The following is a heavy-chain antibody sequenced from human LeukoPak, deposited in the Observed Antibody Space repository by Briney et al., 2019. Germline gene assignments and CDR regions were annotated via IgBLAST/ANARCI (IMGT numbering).Heavy chain of an antibody. CDR2: INAGNGNT. J-gene: IGHJ4*02. CDR3: ARVRSVTGFFDY. Sequence: ASVKDSCKASGYTFTSYAMHWVRQAPGQRLEWMGWINAGNGNTKYSQKFQGRVTITRDTSASTAYMELSSLRSEDTAVYYCARVRSVTGFFDYWGQGTLVTVSS. D-gene: IGHD1-20*01. CDR1: GYTFTSYA. V-gene: IGHV1-3*01.